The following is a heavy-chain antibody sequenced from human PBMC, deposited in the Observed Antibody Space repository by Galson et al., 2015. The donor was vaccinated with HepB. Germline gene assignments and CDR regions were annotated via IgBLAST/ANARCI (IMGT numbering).Heavy chain of an antibody. CDR3: ARDGGYSSGWYGFDY. V-gene: IGHV3-30*04. Sequence: SLRLSCAASGFTFSSYAMHWVRQAPGKGLEWVAVISYDGSNKYYADSVKGRFTISRDNSKNTLYLQMNSLRAEDTAVYYCARDGGYSSGWYGFDYWGQGTLVTVSS. CDR2: ISYDGSNK. J-gene: IGHJ4*02. D-gene: IGHD6-19*01. CDR1: GFTFSSYA.